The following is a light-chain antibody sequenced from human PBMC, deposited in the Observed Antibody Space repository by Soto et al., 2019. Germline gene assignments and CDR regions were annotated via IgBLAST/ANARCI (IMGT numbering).Light chain of an antibody. CDR3: QQYYSSPFT. CDR1: RSILSSSNNKNY. V-gene: IGKV4-1*01. Sequence: DIVMTQSPGSLAVSLGERATINCKSSRSILSSSNNKNYLAWYQQKPGQPPRLLIYWASTRESGVPARFSGSGSGRDFTLTISSLQAEDVAVYYCQQYYSSPFTFGPGTKVDIK. J-gene: IGKJ3*01. CDR2: WAS.